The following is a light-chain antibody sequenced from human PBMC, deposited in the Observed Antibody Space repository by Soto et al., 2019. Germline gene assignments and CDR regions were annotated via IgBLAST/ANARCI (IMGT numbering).Light chain of an antibody. CDR1: SSDVGGYNY. CDR2: DVS. V-gene: IGLV2-14*01. Sequence: QSVLTQPASVSGSPGQSITISCTGTSSDVGGYNYVSWYQQHPGKAPKLMIYDVSNRPSGVSNRFSGSKPGNTASLTISGLQAEDEADYYCSSYTSSSTPPYVFGPGTKSPS. CDR3: SSYTSSSTPPYV. J-gene: IGLJ1*01.